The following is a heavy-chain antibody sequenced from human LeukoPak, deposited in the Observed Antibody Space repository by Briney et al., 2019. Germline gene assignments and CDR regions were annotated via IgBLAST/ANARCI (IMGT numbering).Heavy chain of an antibody. V-gene: IGHV1-58*01. CDR2: NIVGSGAT. Sequence: SVKVSCKTSGFTFSTSAVQWVRQARGQRLEWIGWNIVGSGATNYAQSLQGRFTITRDMSTNTAYMELSSLGSEDSAVYYCAAELYGVYTDCCTFHLWGQGTMVTVSS. CDR1: GFTFSTSA. D-gene: IGHD4-17*01. J-gene: IGHJ3*01. CDR3: AAELYGVYTDCCTFHL.